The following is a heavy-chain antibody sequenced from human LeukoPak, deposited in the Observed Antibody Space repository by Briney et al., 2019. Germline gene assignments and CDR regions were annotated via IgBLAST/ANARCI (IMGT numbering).Heavy chain of an antibody. CDR1: GFTVSSNY. V-gene: IGHV3-53*01. J-gene: IGHJ4*02. CDR2: IYSGGST. Sequence: GRSLRHSCAASGFTVSSNYMSWVRQAPGKGLEWVSVIYSGGSTYYADSVKGRFTISRDNSKNTLYLQMNSLRAEDTAVYYCARSEYYDILTGYSHFDYWGQGTLVTVSS. D-gene: IGHD3-9*01. CDR3: ARSEYYDILTGYSHFDY.